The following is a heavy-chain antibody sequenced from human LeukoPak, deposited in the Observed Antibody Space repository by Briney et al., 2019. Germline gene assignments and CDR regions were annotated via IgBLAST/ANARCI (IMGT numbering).Heavy chain of an antibody. CDR1: GDSVTTTNW. J-gene: IGHJ2*01. CDR3: ARGKSTIDSRIGYFDL. V-gene: IGHV4-4*02. CDR2: FYHSGGI. D-gene: IGHD3-9*01. Sequence: PSETLSLTCAVSGDSVTTTNWWSWVRQPPGKGLEWIGQFYHSGGINYSPSLKNRVTMSVDKSKNHFYLKLTSVTAADTAVYFCARGKSTIDSRIGYFDLWGRGTLVTVSS.